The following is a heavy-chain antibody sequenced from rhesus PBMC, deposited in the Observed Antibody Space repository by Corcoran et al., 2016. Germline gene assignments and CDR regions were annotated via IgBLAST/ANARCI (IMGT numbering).Heavy chain of an antibody. Sequence: QVQLQESGPGLVKPSETLSLTCAASGYSVSNGYFWVWTRQPPGKGLEYIGYITGRGGDTNYNPSLKSRVTISKDTSENQVSLSLNSVIDADSAVYYCARGGGLDVWGRGVLVTVSS. J-gene: IGHJ5-2*02. D-gene: IGHD2-39*02. CDR1: GYSVSNGYF. V-gene: IGHV4-99*02. CDR3: ARGGGLDV. CDR2: ITGRGGDT.